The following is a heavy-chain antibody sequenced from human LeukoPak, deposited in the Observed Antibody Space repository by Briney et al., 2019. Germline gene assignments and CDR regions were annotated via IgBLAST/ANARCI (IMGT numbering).Heavy chain of an antibody. D-gene: IGHD2-2*01. Sequence: ASVKVSCKASGYTFTGYYMHWVRQAPGQGLEWMGWINPNSGGTNYAQKFQGRVTMTRDTSISTAYMELSRLRSDDTAVYYCARVRYCSSTSCYDYHYGMDVWGQGTTVTVSS. CDR2: INPNSGGT. J-gene: IGHJ6*02. V-gene: IGHV1-2*02. CDR1: GYTFTGYY. CDR3: ARVRYCSSTSCYDYHYGMDV.